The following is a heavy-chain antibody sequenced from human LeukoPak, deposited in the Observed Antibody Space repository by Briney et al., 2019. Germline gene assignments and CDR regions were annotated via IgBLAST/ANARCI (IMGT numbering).Heavy chain of an antibody. J-gene: IGHJ4*02. CDR1: GGSFSGYY. D-gene: IGHD2-21*02. V-gene: IGHV4-34*01. Sequence: SETLSLTCAVYGGSFSGYYWSWIRQPPGKGLEWIGEINHSGGTNYNPSLKSRLTMLVDTSKNQFSLKLSSVTAADTAVYFCARGGDGVTTSSFDHWGQGTLVTVSS. CDR2: INHSGGT. CDR3: ARGGDGVTTSSFDH.